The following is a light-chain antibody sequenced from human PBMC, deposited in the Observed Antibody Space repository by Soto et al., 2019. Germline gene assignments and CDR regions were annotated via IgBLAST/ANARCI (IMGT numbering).Light chain of an antibody. CDR3: QQYNKWLYT. V-gene: IGKV3-15*01. CDR2: GAS. CDR1: QSVSGS. Sequence: EIVMTQSPATLSVSPGERATLSCRASQSVSGSLAWYQQKPGQAPRLLFYGASTRATGVPARFSGSGSGTEFTLTISSLQSEDFAVYYCQQYNKWLYTFCHGTKLEIK. J-gene: IGKJ2*01.